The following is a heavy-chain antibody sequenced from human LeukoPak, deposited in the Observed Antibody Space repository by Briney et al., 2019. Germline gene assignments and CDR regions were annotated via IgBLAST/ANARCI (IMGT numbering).Heavy chain of an antibody. CDR3: ARGQQLSNYYYMDV. V-gene: IGHV4-34*01. Sequence: SETLSLACAVYGGSFSGYYWSWIRQPPGKGLEWIGEINHSGSTSYNPSLKSRVTISVDTSKTQFSLNLSSVTAADTAVYYCARGQQLSNYYYMDVWGKGTTVTVSS. CDR2: INHSGST. D-gene: IGHD6-13*01. J-gene: IGHJ6*03. CDR1: GGSFSGYY.